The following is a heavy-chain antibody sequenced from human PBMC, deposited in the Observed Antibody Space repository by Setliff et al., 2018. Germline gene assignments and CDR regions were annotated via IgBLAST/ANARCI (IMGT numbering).Heavy chain of an antibody. CDR3: ARHVYGSGSYYNWFDP. CDR2: IYHSGST. J-gene: IGHJ5*02. Sequence: SETLSLTCALSGGSITDRNWWNWVRQPPGKGLEWIGSIYHSGSTYYNPSLKSRVTISVDTSKNQFSLKLSSVTAADTAVYYCARHVYGSGSYYNWFDPWGQGTLVTVSS. CDR1: GGSITDRNW. V-gene: IGHV4-4*02. D-gene: IGHD3-10*01.